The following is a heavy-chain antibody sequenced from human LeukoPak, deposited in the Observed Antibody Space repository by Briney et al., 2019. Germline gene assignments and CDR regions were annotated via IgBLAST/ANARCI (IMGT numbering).Heavy chain of an antibody. J-gene: IGHJ4*02. CDR3: ARSIAADRGYYFDY. CDR2: VNGGGGST. V-gene: IGHV3-23*01. CDR1: GFTFSTYA. Sequence: GGSLRLSCAASGFTFSTYAMSWVRQAPRQGLEWVSTVNGGGGSTYYADSVKGRFTISRDNSKNTLYLQMNSLRAEDTAVYYCARSIAADRGYYFDYWGQGTLVTVSS. D-gene: IGHD6-13*01.